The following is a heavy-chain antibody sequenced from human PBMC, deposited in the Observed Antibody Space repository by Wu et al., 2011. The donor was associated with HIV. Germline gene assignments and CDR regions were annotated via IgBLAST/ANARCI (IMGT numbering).Heavy chain of an antibody. CDR3: ATGRASYYYGSGSYSRQRLFDY. V-gene: IGHV1-24*01. Sequence: QVQLVQSGAEVKKPGASVKVSCKLSGYTLIELSMHWVRQTPGKGLEWMGGFDPEDGETIYAQKFQGRVTMTEDTSTDTAYMEVSSLRSEDTAVYYCATGRASYYYGSGSYSRQRLFDYWGQGTQVTVSS. CDR2: FDPEDGET. D-gene: IGHD3-10*01. CDR1: GYTLIELS. J-gene: IGHJ4*02.